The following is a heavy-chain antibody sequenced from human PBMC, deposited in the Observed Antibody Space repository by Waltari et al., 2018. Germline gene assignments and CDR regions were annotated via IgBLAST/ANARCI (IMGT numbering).Heavy chain of an antibody. V-gene: IGHV3-21*01. Sequence: EVQLVESGGGLVKPGGSLRLSCAASGFTFSSYSMHWGRQAPGKGLEWVSSISSSSSYIYYADSVKGRFTISRDNAKNSLYLQMNSLRAEDTAVYYCARDLYGVDGYWGQGTLVTVSS. CDR1: GFTFSSYS. CDR3: ARDLYGVDGY. CDR2: ISSSSSYI. J-gene: IGHJ4*02. D-gene: IGHD2-8*01.